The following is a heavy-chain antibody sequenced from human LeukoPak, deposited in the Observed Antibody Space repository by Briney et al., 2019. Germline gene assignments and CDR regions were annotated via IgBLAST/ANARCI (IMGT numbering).Heavy chain of an antibody. CDR3: ARDQGNYFDP. V-gene: IGHV1-2*02. CDR2: INPNSGDT. Sequence: ASVKVSCKASGYTFTDYYIQWVRQAPGQGLEWMGWINPNSGDTNYAQKFQGRVTLSRDTSISTAFMDLSRLTSEDTAVYYCARDQGNYFDPWGQGTLVTVSS. CDR1: GYTFTDYY. D-gene: IGHD1-7*01. J-gene: IGHJ5*02.